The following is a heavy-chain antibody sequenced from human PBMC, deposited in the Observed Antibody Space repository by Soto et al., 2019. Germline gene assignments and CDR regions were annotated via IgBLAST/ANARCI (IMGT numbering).Heavy chain of an antibody. D-gene: IGHD3-10*01. CDR3: ARDSIVRTYGELFY. J-gene: IGHJ4*02. Sequence: ASVKVSCKASGYTLTTLGVSWVRQAPGQGLEYMGWINTYNGNTNHAQKFQGRVTMTTDTSTNTAYMELRSLRSDDTAMYYCARDSIVRTYGELFYWGQGTLVTVSS. CDR1: GYTLTTLG. V-gene: IGHV1-18*01. CDR2: INTYNGNT.